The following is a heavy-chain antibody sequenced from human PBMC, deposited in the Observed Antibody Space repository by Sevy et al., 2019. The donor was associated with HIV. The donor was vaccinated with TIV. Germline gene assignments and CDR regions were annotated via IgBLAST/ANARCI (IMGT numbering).Heavy chain of an antibody. Sequence: GGSLRLSCAASGFTFTYAWMSWVRQAPGKGLEWVGRIKSRPDGGTTDYAATVKGRFTISRDDSKNTLYLQMNSLKTEDSAVYYCATDPIIVLLVTDGMDVWGQRTTVTVSS. CDR2: IKSRPDGGTT. D-gene: IGHD2-8*01. J-gene: IGHJ6*02. CDR3: ATDPIIVLLVTDGMDV. CDR1: GFTFTYAW. V-gene: IGHV3-15*01.